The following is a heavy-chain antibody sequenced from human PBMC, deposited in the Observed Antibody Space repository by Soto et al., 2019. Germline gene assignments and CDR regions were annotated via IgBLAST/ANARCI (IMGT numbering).Heavy chain of an antibody. CDR2: IYYSGST. D-gene: IGHD2-2*01. J-gene: IGHJ6*04. CDR3: ARGDGPQLPYYYYYCGMDV. CDR1: GGSISSYY. V-gene: IGHV4-59*01. Sequence: PSETLSLTCTVSGGSISSYYWSWIRQPPGKGLEWIGYIYYSGSTNYNPSLKSRVTISVDTSKNQFSLKLSSVTAADTAVYYCARGDGPQLPYYYYYCGMDVWGKGSTVAVSS.